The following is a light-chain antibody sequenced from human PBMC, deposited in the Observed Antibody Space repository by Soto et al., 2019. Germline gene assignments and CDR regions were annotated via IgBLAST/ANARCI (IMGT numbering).Light chain of an antibody. J-gene: IGKJ4*01. V-gene: IGKV3-15*01. CDR2: DAF. CDR1: ENIKTR. Sequence: EKVMTQSPATLSVSPGERATLSCRASENIKTRLAWYQHKPGQAPSLLIYDAFTRATGVPARFSGSASGTEFTLTISSLQAEDFAVYYCQQYDEWPLTIGGGNKVEIK. CDR3: QQYDEWPLT.